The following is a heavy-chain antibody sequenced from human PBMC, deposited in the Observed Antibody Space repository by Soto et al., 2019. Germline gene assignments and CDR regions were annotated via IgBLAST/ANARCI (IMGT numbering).Heavy chain of an antibody. J-gene: IGHJ4*02. CDR1: GFTFDDYA. Sequence: GGSLRLSCAASGFTFDDYAMHSVRQAPGKGLXGVXXIXXDXXXXXYXXSVKGRFTICRDNAKNTLYLQMNSLRAEDTAVYYCARGDTAMVGFDYWGQGTRVTASS. CDR2: IXXDXXXX. D-gene: IGHD5-18*01. CDR3: ARGDTAMVGFDY. V-gene: IGHV3-7*01.